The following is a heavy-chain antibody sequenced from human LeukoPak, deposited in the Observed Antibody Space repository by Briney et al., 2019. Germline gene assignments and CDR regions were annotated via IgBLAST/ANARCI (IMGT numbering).Heavy chain of an antibody. CDR1: GASISSNY. Sequence: SETLSLTCTVYGASISSNYWSWIRQRPGKGLEWIGYMYYSGSTNYNPSLKSRVTITLDTSKNQFSLKLSSVSAADTALYYCARGRDGYKRFDYWGQGTLVSVSS. CDR2: MYYSGST. CDR3: ARGRDGYKRFDY. J-gene: IGHJ4*02. D-gene: IGHD5-24*01. V-gene: IGHV4-59*01.